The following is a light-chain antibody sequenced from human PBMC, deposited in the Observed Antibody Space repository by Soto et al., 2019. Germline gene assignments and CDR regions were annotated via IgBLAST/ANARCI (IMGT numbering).Light chain of an antibody. CDR1: QSVRSN. J-gene: IGKJ2*01. Sequence: EIVMTQSPATLSVSPGERATLSCRASQSVRSNLAWYLQRPDQAPRLLIYGASTRATGIPARFSGSGSATEFTLTISSLESEDFALYFCQHYNNWPYTFGQGTKLEIQ. CDR2: GAS. CDR3: QHYNNWPYT. V-gene: IGKV3-15*01.